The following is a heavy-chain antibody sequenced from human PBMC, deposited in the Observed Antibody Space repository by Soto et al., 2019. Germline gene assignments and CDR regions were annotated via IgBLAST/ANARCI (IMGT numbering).Heavy chain of an antibody. Sequence: PGGSLRLSCGASGFAFSNAWINWVRQAPGKGLEWVGRIKSKINGGTTDFAASVKGRFAISRDDSKNIVYLQMNSLRAEDTAVYYCARGTSWPYYFDYWGQGTLVTVSS. CDR2: IKSKINGGTT. CDR3: ARGTSWPYYFDY. V-gene: IGHV3-15*07. J-gene: IGHJ4*02. CDR1: GFAFSNAW. D-gene: IGHD2-2*01.